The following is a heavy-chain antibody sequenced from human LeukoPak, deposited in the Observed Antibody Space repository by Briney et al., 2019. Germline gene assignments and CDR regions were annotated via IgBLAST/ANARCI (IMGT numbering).Heavy chain of an antibody. D-gene: IGHD3-22*01. CDR3: ASLSGYYSGFCFQH. J-gene: IGHJ1*01. Sequence: SETLSLTCTVSGGPISSYYWSWIRQPPGKGLEWIGYIYYSGSTTYNPSLKSRVTISVDTSKNRFSLKLSSVTAADTAVYYCASLSGYYSGFCFQHWGQGTLVTVSS. CDR2: IYYSGST. CDR1: GGPISSYY. V-gene: IGHV4-59*01.